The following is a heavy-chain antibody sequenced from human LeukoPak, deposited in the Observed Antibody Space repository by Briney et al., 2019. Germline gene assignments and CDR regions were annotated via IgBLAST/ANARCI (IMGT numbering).Heavy chain of an antibody. J-gene: IGHJ3*02. CDR3: ARYGNGAWLAHYSFEI. CDR2: INQGESEK. Sequence: QPGGSLRLSCAASGFTLSNYWMSWVRQAPGKGLEWVANINQGESEKYYVGSVKGRFAISRDNAKNSLYLQMNSLGAEDTAVYYCARYGNGAWLAHYSFEIWGQGTMVTVSS. D-gene: IGHD6-19*01. V-gene: IGHV3-7*01. CDR1: GFTLSNYW.